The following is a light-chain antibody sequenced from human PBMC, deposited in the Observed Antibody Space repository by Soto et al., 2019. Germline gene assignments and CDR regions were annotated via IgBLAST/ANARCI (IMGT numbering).Light chain of an antibody. CDR3: MQALQAWT. CDR2: LGS. CDR1: QRFLHSNGYNY. J-gene: IGKJ1*01. V-gene: IGKV2-28*01. Sequence: SPHSLPVTPRKPAYNSCRASQRFLHSNGYNYLDWYLQKPGQPPQLLIYLGSNRASGVPDRFSGSASGTDFTLKISRVEAEDVGVYYCMQALQAWTFGQGTK.